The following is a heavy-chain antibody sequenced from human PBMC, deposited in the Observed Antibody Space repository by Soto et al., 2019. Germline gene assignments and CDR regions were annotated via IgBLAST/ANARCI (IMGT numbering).Heavy chain of an antibody. CDR3: AKDYAVAGYYYYYYGMDV. V-gene: IGHV3-23*01. CDR1: GFTFSSYA. CDR2: ISGSGGST. J-gene: IGHJ6*02. D-gene: IGHD6-19*01. Sequence: GGSLRLSCAASGFTFSSYAMSWVRQAPGKGLEWVSAISGSGGSTYYADSVKGRFTISRDNSKNTLYLQMNSLRAEDTAVYYCAKDYAVAGYYYYYYGMDVRGQGTTVTVSS.